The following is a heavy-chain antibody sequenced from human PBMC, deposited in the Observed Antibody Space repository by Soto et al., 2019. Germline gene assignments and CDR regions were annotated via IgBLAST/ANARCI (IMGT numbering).Heavy chain of an antibody. CDR3: AKDRSNYLFGGNSVYY. Sequence: GGSLRLSCAASGFTFSSYAMSWVRQAPGKGLEWVSAISGSGGSTSYADSVKDRFTISRDNSKNTLYLQMNSLRAEDTAVYYCAKDRSNYLFGGNSVYYWGQGTLVTVSS. CDR1: GFTFSSYA. CDR2: ISGSGGST. D-gene: IGHD4-4*01. V-gene: IGHV3-23*01. J-gene: IGHJ4*02.